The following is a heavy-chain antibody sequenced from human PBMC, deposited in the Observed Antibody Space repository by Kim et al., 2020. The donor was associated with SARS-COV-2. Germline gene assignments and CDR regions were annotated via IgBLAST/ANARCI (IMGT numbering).Heavy chain of an antibody. V-gene: IGHV4-31*02. Sequence: YTTPSLRSRVPISVDTSKSQFTLKLSSVTAADTAVYYCARKIAARPFDYWGQGTLVTVSS. J-gene: IGHJ4*02. D-gene: IGHD6-6*01. CDR3: ARKIAARPFDY.